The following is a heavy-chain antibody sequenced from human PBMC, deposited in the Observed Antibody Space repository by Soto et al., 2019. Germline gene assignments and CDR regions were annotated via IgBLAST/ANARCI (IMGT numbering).Heavy chain of an antibody. V-gene: IGHV3-33*01. CDR3: ARVLAVAGPYYYYYGMDV. CDR1: GFTFSSYG. Sequence: GSLRLSCAASGFTFSSYGMHWVRQAPGKGLEWVAVIWYDGSNKYYADSVKGRFTISRDNSKNTLYLQMNSLRAEDTAVYYCARVLAVAGPYYYYYGMDVWGQGTTVTVSS. D-gene: IGHD6-19*01. CDR2: IWYDGSNK. J-gene: IGHJ6*02.